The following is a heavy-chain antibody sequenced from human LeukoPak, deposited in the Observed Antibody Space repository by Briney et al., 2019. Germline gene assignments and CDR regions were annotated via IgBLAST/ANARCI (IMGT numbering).Heavy chain of an antibody. CDR2: ISYDGSNK. J-gene: IGHJ4*02. V-gene: IGHV3-33*05. CDR1: GFTFSSYG. D-gene: IGHD3-22*01. CDR3: ARGGEYYDSSGYYDY. Sequence: GGSLRLSCAASGFTFSSYGMHWVRQAPGKGLEWVAVISYDGSNKYYADSVKGRFTISRDNSKNTLYLQMNSPRAEDTAVYYCARGGEYYDSSGYYDYWGQGTLVTVSS.